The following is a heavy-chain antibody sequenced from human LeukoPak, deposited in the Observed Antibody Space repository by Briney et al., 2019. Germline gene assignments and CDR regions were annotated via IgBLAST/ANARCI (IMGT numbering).Heavy chain of an antibody. V-gene: IGHV1-69*04. J-gene: IGHJ4*02. CDR1: GGTFSSYT. CDR2: IIPILGIA. CDR3: ARDGSYGYFDY. D-gene: IGHD5-18*01. Sequence: SVKVSCXASGGTFSSYTISWVRQAPGRGLEWMGRIIPILGIANYAQKFQGRVTITADKSTSTAYMELSSLRSEDTAVYYCARDGSYGYFDYWGQGTLVTVSS.